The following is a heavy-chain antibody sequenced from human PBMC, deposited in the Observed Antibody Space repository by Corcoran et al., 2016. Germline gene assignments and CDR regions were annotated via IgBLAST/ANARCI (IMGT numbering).Heavy chain of an antibody. CDR2: IDWDDDK. CDR1: GFSLSTSGMC. J-gene: IGHJ6*02. D-gene: IGHD2-2*01. CDR3: ARTIVVVPAARLYYYGMDV. V-gene: IGHV2-70*01. Sequence: QVTLRESGPALVKPTQTLTLTCTFSGFSLSTSGMCVSWIRQPPGKALEWLALIDWDDDKYYSTSLKTRLTISKDTSKNQVVLTMTNMDPVDTATYYCARTIVVVPAARLYYYGMDVWGQGTTVTVSS.